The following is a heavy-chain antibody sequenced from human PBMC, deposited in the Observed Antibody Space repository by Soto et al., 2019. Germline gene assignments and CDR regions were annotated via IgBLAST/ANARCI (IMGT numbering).Heavy chain of an antibody. CDR1: GFTFSSYS. Sequence: EVQLVESGGGLVQPGGSLRLSCAASGFTFSSYSMNWVRQAPGKGLEWVSYISSSSSTIYYADSVKGRFTISRDNAKNSLYLKINSLRAEDTAVYYCASEGHPLNCFDPWGQGTLVTVSS. V-gene: IGHV3-48*01. CDR3: ASEGHPLNCFDP. CDR2: ISSSSSTI. J-gene: IGHJ5*02.